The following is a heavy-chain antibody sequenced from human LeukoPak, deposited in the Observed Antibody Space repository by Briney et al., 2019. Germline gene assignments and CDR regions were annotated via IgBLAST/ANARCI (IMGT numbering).Heavy chain of an antibody. CDR3: ARERAMGDCSSTSCPPPRAFDI. CDR2: ISYDGSNK. CDR1: GFTFSSYA. V-gene: IGHV3-30*04. J-gene: IGHJ3*02. Sequence: GGSLRLSCAASGFTFSSYAMHWVRQAPGKGLEWVAVISYDGSNKYYADSVKGRFTISRDKSKNTLYLQMNSLRAEDTAVYYCARERAMGDCSSTSCPPPRAFDIWGQGTMVTVSS. D-gene: IGHD2-2*01.